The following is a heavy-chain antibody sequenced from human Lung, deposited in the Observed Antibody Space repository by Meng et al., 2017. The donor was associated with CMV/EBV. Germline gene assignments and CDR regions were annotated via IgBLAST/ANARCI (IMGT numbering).Heavy chain of an antibody. CDR1: GFTFSSYS. D-gene: IGHD1-26*01. CDR2: ISSSSSYI. CDR3: ARDRGGSYDDDYYYYGMDV. J-gene: IGHJ6*02. Sequence: GGSLRLXCAASGFTFSSYSMNWVRQAPGKGLERVSSISSSSSYIYYADSVKGRFTISRDNAKNSLYLQMNSLRAEDTAVYYCARDRGGSYDDDYYYYGMDVWGQGTTVTVSS. V-gene: IGHV3-21*01.